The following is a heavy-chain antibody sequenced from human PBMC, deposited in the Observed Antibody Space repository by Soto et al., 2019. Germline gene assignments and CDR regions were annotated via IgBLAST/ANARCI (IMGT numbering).Heavy chain of an antibody. D-gene: IGHD2-21*02. V-gene: IGHV4-34*01. CDR3: ARGRYRVVVTAIPTYYYYGMDV. Sequence: SETLSLTCAVYGGSFSGYYWSWIRQPPGKGLEWIGEINHSGSTYYNPSLKSRVTISVDTSKNQFSLKLSSVTAADTAVYYCARGRYRVVVTAIPTYYYYGMDVWGQGTTVTVSS. CDR2: INHSGST. J-gene: IGHJ6*02. CDR1: GGSFSGYY.